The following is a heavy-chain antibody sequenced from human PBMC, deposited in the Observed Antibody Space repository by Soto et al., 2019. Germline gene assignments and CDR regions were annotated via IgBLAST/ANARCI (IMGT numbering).Heavy chain of an antibody. CDR2: IYHSGST. D-gene: IGHD3-10*02. V-gene: IGHV4-4*02. CDR1: GGSISSSNW. Sequence: QVQLQESGPGLVKPSGTLSLTCAVSGGSISSSNWWSWVRQPPGKGLEWVGEIYHSGSTNYNQSLKSRVTISVDKSKNQFSLKLSSVTAADTAVYYCASVRGGYYYAMDVWGQGTTVTVSS. CDR3: ASVRGGYYYAMDV. J-gene: IGHJ6*02.